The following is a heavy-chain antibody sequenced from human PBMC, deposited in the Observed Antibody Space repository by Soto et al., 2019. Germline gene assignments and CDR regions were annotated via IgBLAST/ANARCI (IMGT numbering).Heavy chain of an antibody. CDR1: GGSISSYY. Sequence: QVQLQESGPGLVKPSETLSLTCTVSGGSISSYYWSWIRQPPGKGLEWIGYIYYSGSTNYNPSLKSRVTISVDTSKNQFSLKLSSVTAADTAVYYCARGEGYGGIFDYWGQGTLVTVSS. V-gene: IGHV4-59*01. CDR3: ARGEGYGGIFDY. CDR2: IYYSGST. J-gene: IGHJ4*02. D-gene: IGHD4-17*01.